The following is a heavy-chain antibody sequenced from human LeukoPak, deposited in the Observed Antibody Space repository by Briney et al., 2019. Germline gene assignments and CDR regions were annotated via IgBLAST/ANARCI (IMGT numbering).Heavy chain of an antibody. CDR2: IHHSGST. D-gene: IGHD3-10*01. J-gene: IGHJ4*02. Sequence: PSETLSLTCTVSGYSISSGYYWGWIRQPPGKGLEWIGSIHHSGSTYYNPSLKSRVTISVDTSKNQFSLKLSSVTAADAAVYYCARGYYGSGSPFDYWGQGTLVTVSS. CDR3: ARGYYGSGSPFDY. V-gene: IGHV4-38-2*02. CDR1: GYSISSGYY.